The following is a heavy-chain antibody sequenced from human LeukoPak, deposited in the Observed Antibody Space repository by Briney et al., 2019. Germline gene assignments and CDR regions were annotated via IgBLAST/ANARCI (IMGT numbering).Heavy chain of an antibody. Sequence: GGSLRLSCVASGFIFSSYGMHWVRQAPGKGLEWVAVVSYDGSNKYYADSVKGRFTISRDNSKNTLYLQMNSLRAEDTAVYYCARSGGVTTTLGYWGQGTLVIVSS. D-gene: IGHD4-17*01. CDR3: ARSGGVTTTLGY. V-gene: IGHV3-30*03. CDR1: GFIFSSYG. J-gene: IGHJ4*02. CDR2: VSYDGSNK.